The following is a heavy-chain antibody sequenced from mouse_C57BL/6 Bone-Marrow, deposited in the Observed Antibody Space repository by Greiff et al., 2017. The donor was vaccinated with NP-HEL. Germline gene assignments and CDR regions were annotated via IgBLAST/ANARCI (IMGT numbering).Heavy chain of an antibody. CDR3: ARERDYDWYFDV. Sequence: VQLQQPGAELVKPGASVKLSCKASGYTFTSYWMHWVKQRPGQGLEWIGMIHPNSGSTNYNEKFKSKATLTVDKSSSTAYMQLSSLTSEDSAVYYCARERDYDWYFDVWGTGTTVTVSS. J-gene: IGHJ1*03. V-gene: IGHV1-64*01. CDR1: GYTFTSYW. CDR2: IHPNSGST. D-gene: IGHD2-4*01.